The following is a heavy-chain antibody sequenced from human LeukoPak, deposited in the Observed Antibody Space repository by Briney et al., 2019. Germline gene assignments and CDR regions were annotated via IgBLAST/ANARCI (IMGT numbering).Heavy chain of an antibody. V-gene: IGHV3-15*01. CDR1: GFTFCDAW. CDR3: AREVSGACPY. Sequence: GGALRLSCADPGFTFCDAWMTWLRQAPGNEVECGGLINSKVNGGTTHYAAPVKGRFTLSRDDSKSTLFLQMNSLKTEDTAVYFCAREVSGACPYWGQGTLVTVSS. D-gene: IGHD1-26*01. J-gene: IGHJ4*02. CDR2: INSKVNGGTT.